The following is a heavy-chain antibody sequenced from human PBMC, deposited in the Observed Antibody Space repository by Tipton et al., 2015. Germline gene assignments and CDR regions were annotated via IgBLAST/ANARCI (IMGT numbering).Heavy chain of an antibody. Sequence: TLSLTCTVSGGSVSSGSYYWSWIRQPPGKGLEWIGYISYSGSTNYNPSLKSRVSMSVDTSKNQFSLKLSSVTAADTAVYYCAREKRISIFGVLIPHFDFWGQGALVSVSS. V-gene: IGHV4-61*01. CDR3: AREKRISIFGVLIPHFDF. J-gene: IGHJ4*02. CDR2: ISYSGST. CDR1: GGSVSSGSYY. D-gene: IGHD3-3*01.